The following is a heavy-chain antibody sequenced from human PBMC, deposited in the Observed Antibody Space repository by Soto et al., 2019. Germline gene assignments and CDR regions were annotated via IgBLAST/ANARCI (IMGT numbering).Heavy chain of an antibody. D-gene: IGHD3-16*01. V-gene: IGHV6-1*01. CDR3: ARELPYYVSSDSDLEY. Sequence: SQTLSLTFAISGDSVSGNSAAWNWIRQSPSRGLEWLGRTYYRSRWYNDYAVSVKSRITVTPDTSKNQFSLHLNSVTPEDTAVYYCARELPYYVSSDSDLEYWGQGALVTVSS. CDR1: GDSVSGNSAA. J-gene: IGHJ4*02. CDR2: TYYRSRWYN.